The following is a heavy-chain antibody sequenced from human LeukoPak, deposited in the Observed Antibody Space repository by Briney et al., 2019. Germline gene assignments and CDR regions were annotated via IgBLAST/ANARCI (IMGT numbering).Heavy chain of an antibody. D-gene: IGHD3-3*01. V-gene: IGHV3-48*03. CDR2: ISSSDNTM. CDR3: ARESWSDSVAFDI. Sequence: PGGSLRLSCTASGFTFSNYEMNWVRQAPGKGLEWISYISSSDNTMYYADSVKGRFTISRDNAKNSLYLQMNSLRAEDTAMYYCARESWSDSVAFDIWGLGTMVIVSS. CDR1: GFTFSNYE. J-gene: IGHJ3*02.